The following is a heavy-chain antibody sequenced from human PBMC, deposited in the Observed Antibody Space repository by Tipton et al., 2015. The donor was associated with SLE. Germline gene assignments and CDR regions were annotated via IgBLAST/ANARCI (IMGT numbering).Heavy chain of an antibody. CDR3: ARGLAMVRGDSMDY. Sequence: TLSLTCSVSGGSISGYYWSWIRQPAGKGLEWIGRVYSSGSTIYNPSLKSRVTISVDTSKNQFSLKLSSVTAADTAVYYCARGLAMVRGDSMDYWGQGTLVTVSS. CDR1: GGSISGYY. CDR2: VYSSGST. D-gene: IGHD3-10*01. V-gene: IGHV4-4*07. J-gene: IGHJ4*02.